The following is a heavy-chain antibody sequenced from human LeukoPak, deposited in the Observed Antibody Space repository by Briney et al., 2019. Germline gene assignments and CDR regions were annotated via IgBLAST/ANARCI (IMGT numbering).Heavy chain of an antibody. CDR1: GGSISSSSYY. Sequence: SETLSLTCTVSGGSISSSSYYWGWIRQPPGKGLGWIGSIYYSGSTYYNPSLKSRVTISVDRSKNQFSLKLSSVTAADTAVYYCARAPSSSYPLDYWGQGILVTVSS. D-gene: IGHD6-6*01. CDR3: ARAPSSSYPLDY. V-gene: IGHV4-39*07. CDR2: IYYSGST. J-gene: IGHJ4*02.